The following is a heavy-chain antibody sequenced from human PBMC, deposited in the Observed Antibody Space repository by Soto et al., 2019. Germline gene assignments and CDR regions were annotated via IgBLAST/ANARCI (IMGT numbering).Heavy chain of an antibody. V-gene: IGHV3-21*01. CDR2: ISSSSSYI. D-gene: IGHD3-10*01. J-gene: IGHJ6*03. CDR1: GFTFSSYS. CDR3: ARVGPMVRGSYYYMDV. Sequence: GGSLRLSCAASGFTFSSYSMNWVRQAPGKGLEWVSSISSSSSYIYYADSVKGRFTISRDNAKNSLYLQMNSLRAEDTAVYYCARVGPMVRGSYYYMDVWGKGTTVTVSS.